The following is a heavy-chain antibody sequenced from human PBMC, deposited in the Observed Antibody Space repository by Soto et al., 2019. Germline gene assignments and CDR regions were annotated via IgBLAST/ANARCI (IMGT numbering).Heavy chain of an antibody. J-gene: IGHJ6*02. CDR1: GFTFSSYS. CDR2: ISSSSSYI. CDR3: ARXHKIVATIYYYYYGMDV. Sequence: PGGSLRLSCAASGFTFSSYSMNWVRQAPGKGLEWVSSISSSSSYIYYADSVKGRLTISRDNAKNSLYLQMNSLRAEDTAVYYCARXHKIVATIYYYYYGMDVWGQGTTVTVSS. D-gene: IGHD5-12*01. V-gene: IGHV3-21*01.